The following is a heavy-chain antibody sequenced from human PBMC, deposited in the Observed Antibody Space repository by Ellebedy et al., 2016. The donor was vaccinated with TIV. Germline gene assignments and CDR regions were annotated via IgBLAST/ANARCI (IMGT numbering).Heavy chain of an antibody. CDR3: ARGDRAGTTRLVDY. J-gene: IGHJ4*02. Sequence: PGGSLRLSCAASGFTFTTVWMNWVRQAPGKGLEWVAAIWYDGSNKYYAGSVKGRFTISRDNAKNTLYLQMNSLRAEDTAVYYCARGDRAGTTRLVDYWGQGTLVTVSS. CDR2: IWYDGSNK. V-gene: IGHV3-33*08. D-gene: IGHD1-7*01. CDR1: GFTFTTVW.